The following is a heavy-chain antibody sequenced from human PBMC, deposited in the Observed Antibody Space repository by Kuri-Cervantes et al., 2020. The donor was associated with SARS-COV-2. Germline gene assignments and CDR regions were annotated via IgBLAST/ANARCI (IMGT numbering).Heavy chain of an antibody. V-gene: IGHV1-69*06. D-gene: IGHD4-11*01. CDR3: ARVPTDHYYYYYMDV. J-gene: IGHJ6*03. Sequence: SVKVSCKASGYTFTSYGISWVRQAPGQGLEWMGRIIPIFGTANYAQKFQGRVTITADKSTSTAYMELSSLRSEDTAVYYCARVPTDHYYYYYMDVWGKGTTVTVSS. CDR1: GYTFTSYG. CDR2: IIPIFGTA.